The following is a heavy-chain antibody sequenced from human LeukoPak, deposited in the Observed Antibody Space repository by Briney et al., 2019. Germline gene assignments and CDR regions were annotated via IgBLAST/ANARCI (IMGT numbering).Heavy chain of an antibody. V-gene: IGHV5-51*01. CDR1: GYKFSGNW. J-gene: IGHJ4*02. D-gene: IGHD4-23*01. CDR2: IYPADSDN. CDR3: ARFPEYGGNSVGSDY. Sequence: GESLKISCQAFGYKFSGNWIGWVRQMPGKGLEWMGIIYPADSDNYYSPSFQGQVTISVDKSINTAYLQWTSLKASDTAMYYCARFPEYGGNSVGSDYWGQGTLVTVS.